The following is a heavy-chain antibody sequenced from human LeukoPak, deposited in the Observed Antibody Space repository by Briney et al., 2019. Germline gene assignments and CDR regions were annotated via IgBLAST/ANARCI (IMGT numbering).Heavy chain of an antibody. Sequence: GGSLRLSCAASGFTFSNHAINWVRQAPGKGLEWVSCISGSGGTTYYAGSVKGRFTISRDNSKNTLFMQINSLRAEDTDIYYCAKASSGSCPFTYFDSWGQGTLVTVSS. D-gene: IGHD6-19*01. V-gene: IGHV3-23*01. J-gene: IGHJ4*02. CDR1: GFTFSNHA. CDR3: AKASSGSCPFTYFDS. CDR2: ISGSGGTT.